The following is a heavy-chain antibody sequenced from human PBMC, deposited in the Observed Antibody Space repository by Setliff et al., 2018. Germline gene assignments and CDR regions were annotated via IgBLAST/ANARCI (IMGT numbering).Heavy chain of an antibody. CDR2: ISPYSGNT. J-gene: IGHJ4*02. Sequence: ASVNVSCKASGYTFTDYGVTWVRQAPGQGLEWVGWISPYSGNTYYAPKFQGRITMTTDTSTTTAYMELKSLRSDDTAIYYCSRLVRYCTRTRCQRLSGDDYWGQGALVTVSS. V-gene: IGHV1-18*01. CDR3: SRLVRYCTRTRCQRLSGDDY. D-gene: IGHD2-2*01. CDR1: GYTFTDYG.